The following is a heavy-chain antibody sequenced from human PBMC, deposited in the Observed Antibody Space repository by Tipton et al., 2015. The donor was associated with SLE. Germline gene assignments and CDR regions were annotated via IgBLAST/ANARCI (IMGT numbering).Heavy chain of an antibody. CDR1: GFTFSSFA. V-gene: IGHV3-23*03. CDR3: ARDRFWSGYYGWVDP. CDR2: IYSGGRI. Sequence: SLRLSCAASGFTFSSFAMSWIRQAPRKGLEWVSLIYSGGRIHYGDSVKGRFTISRDNAKNSLYLQMNSLRAEDTAVYYCARDRFWSGYYGWVDPWGQGTLVTVSS. J-gene: IGHJ5*02. D-gene: IGHD3-3*01.